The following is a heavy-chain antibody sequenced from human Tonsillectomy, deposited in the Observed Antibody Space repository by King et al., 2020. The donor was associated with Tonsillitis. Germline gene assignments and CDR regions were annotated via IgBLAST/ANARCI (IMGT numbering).Heavy chain of an antibody. J-gene: IGHJ4*02. CDR1: GGSISSYW. Sequence: VQLQESGPGLVKPSETLSLTCTVSGGSISSYWWSWIRQPPGKGLEWIGYVYYTGYTSYNPSLKSRVTISVDTSKNQFSLKMSSVTAADTAIYYCARYCSGGSCQSRALDYWGQGTLVTVSS. D-gene: IGHD2-15*01. CDR3: ARYCSGGSCQSRALDY. CDR2: VYYTGYT. V-gene: IGHV4-59*08.